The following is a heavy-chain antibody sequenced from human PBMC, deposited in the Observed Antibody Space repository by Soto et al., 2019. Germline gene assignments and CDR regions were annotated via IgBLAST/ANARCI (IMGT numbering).Heavy chain of an antibody. CDR1: GFTFSSYS. V-gene: IGHV3-21*01. Sequence: EVQLVESGGGLVKPGGSLRLSCAASGFTFSSYSMNWVRQAPGKGLEWVSSISSSSSYIYYADSVKGRFTISRDNAKNSLYLQMNSLRAEDTAVYYCARLRGSSWNYYYYGMAVWGQGTTVTVSS. CDR2: ISSSSSYI. J-gene: IGHJ6*02. CDR3: ARLRGSSWNYYYYGMAV. D-gene: IGHD6-13*01.